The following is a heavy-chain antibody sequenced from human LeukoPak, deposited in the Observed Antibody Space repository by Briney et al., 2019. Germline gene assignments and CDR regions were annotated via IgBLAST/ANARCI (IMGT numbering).Heavy chain of an antibody. CDR3: ARLGNVDTAMVNWFDP. Sequence: GESLKISCKGSGYSFTSYWIGWVRQMPGKGLEWMGIIYPGVSDTRYSPSFQGQVTISADKSISTAYLQWSSLKASDTAMYYCARLGNVDTAMVNWFDPWGQGTLVTVSS. D-gene: IGHD5-18*01. CDR2: IYPGVSDT. V-gene: IGHV5-51*01. J-gene: IGHJ5*02. CDR1: GYSFTSYW.